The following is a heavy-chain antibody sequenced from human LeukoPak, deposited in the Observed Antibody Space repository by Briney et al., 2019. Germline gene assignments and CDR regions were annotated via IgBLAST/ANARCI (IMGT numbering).Heavy chain of an antibody. J-gene: IGHJ4*02. D-gene: IGHD3-10*01. CDR1: GFTFSNYW. CDR3: ARDKGFGGSSFDY. V-gene: IGHV3-7*01. Sequence: PGGSLRLSCVVSGFTFSNYWMSWVRQAPGKGLEWVATIRKDGSDKYFLDSVRGRFTISRDNAENSLYLQMNSLRGEDTAVYYCARDKGFGGSSFDYWGQGTLVTVSS. CDR2: IRKDGSDK.